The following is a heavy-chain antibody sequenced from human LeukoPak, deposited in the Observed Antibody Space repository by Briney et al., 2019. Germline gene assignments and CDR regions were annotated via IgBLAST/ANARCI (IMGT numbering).Heavy chain of an antibody. CDR2: IIPIFGTA. V-gene: IGHV1-69*13. J-gene: IGHJ4*02. Sequence: ASVKVSCKASGGTFSSYAISWVRQAPGQGLEWMGGIIPIFGTANYAQKFQGRVTITADESTSTAYMELSSLRSEDTAVYYCARTVDYYDSSGYVDYWGQGTLVTVSS. D-gene: IGHD3-22*01. CDR3: ARTVDYYDSSGYVDY. CDR1: GGTFSSYA.